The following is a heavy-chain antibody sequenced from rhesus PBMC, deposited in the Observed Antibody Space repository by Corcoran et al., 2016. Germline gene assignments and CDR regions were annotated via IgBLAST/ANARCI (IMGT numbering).Heavy chain of an antibody. D-gene: IGHD3-3*01. CDR1: GGSISSDY. J-gene: IGHJ4*01. V-gene: IGHV4S7*01. CDR2: IYGSSGST. Sequence: VQLQESGPGLVKPSETLSLTCAVSGGSISSDYWRWIRQPPGQGLEWIGYIYGSSGSTYYNPSLKSRVISSTDTSKNQFSLKLSSVTAADTAVYYCTRAPIWTGHSDYWGQGVLVTVSS. CDR3: TRAPIWTGHSDY.